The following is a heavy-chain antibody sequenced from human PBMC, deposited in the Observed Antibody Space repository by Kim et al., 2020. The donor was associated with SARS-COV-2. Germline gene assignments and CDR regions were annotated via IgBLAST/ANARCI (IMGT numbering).Heavy chain of an antibody. CDR2: ISSSGSTI. V-gene: IGHV3-48*03. Sequence: GGSLRLSCAASGFTFSSYEMNWVRQAPGKGLEWVSYISSSGSTIYYADSVKGRFTISRDNAKNSLYLQMNSLRAEDTAVYYCARDGYCSSTSCYGNYGMDVWGQGTTVTVSS. J-gene: IGHJ6*02. CDR3: ARDGYCSSTSCYGNYGMDV. D-gene: IGHD2-2*03. CDR1: GFTFSSYE.